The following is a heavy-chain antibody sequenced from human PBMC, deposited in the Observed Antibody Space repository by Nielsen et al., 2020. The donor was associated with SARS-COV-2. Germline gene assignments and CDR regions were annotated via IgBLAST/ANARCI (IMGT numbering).Heavy chain of an antibody. D-gene: IGHD4-17*01. CDR3: AKAGHDYGDYLPDY. Sequence: SLKISCAASGFTFDDYAMHWVRQAPGKGLEWVSGISWNSGSIGCADSVKGRFTISRDNAKNSLYLQMNSLRAEDTALYYCAKAGHDYGDYLPDYWGQGTLVTVSS. V-gene: IGHV3-9*01. CDR1: GFTFDDYA. J-gene: IGHJ4*02. CDR2: ISWNSGSI.